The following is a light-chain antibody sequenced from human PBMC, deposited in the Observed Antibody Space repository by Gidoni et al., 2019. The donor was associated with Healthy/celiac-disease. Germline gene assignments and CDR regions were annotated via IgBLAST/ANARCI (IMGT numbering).Light chain of an antibody. CDR2: STD. J-gene: IGLJ3*02. CDR3: VLYMGSGIWV. CDR1: SGSVSTSYY. Sequence: QTVVTQPPSFSVSPGGPVTLTCGLSSGSVSTSYYPSWYQQTPGQAPRTLLYSTDTRSSGVPDRFSGSNLGNKAALTITGAQADDESDYYCVLYMGSGIWVFGGGTKLTVL. V-gene: IGLV8-61*01.